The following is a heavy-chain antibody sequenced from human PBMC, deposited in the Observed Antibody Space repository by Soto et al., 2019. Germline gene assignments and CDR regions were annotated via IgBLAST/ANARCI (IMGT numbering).Heavy chain of an antibody. CDR3: ARDLGWNYGYYYYGMDV. CDR2: INAGNGNT. D-gene: IGHD1-7*01. Sequence: ASVKVSCKASGYTFTSYAMHWVRQAPGQRLEWMGWINAGNGNTKYSQKFQGRVTITRDTSASTAYMELSSLRSEDTAVYYCARDLGWNYGYYYYGMDVWGQGTTVTVSS. V-gene: IGHV1-3*01. CDR1: GYTFTSYA. J-gene: IGHJ6*02.